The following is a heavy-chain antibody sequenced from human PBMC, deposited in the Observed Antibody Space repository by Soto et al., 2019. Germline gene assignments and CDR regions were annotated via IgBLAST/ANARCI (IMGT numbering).Heavy chain of an antibody. V-gene: IGHV1-69*13. CDR1: GGTFSSYA. D-gene: IGHD2-21*02. J-gene: IGHJ3*02. CDR3: ATDYCADPHAFDI. CDR2: IIPIFGTA. Sequence: SVKVSCKASGGTFSSYAISWVRQAPGQGLEWLGGIIPIFGTANYAQKFQGRVTITADESTSTAYLELSSLRSENTAVYYCATDYCADPHAFDIWGQGTMVTVSS.